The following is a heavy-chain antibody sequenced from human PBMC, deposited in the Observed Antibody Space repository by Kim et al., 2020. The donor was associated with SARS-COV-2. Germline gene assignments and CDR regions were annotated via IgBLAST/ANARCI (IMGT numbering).Heavy chain of an antibody. CDR3: ARGFDYGSGRDTLDF. V-gene: IGHV1-46*01. D-gene: IGHD3-10*01. CDR2: INPSGGTT. Sequence: ASVKVSCKAFGYTLTSYYLHWVRQAPGQGLEYLGIINPSGGTTSYAQKFQGRVTMTRDTSTSTVFMELTSLTSEDTAVYFCARGFDYGSGRDTLDFWGQGTRVTVSS. J-gene: IGHJ4*02. CDR1: GYTLTSYY.